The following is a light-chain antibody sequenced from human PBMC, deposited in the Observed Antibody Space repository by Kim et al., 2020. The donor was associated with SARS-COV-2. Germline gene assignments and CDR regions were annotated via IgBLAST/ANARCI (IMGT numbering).Light chain of an antibody. CDR2: DAS. J-gene: IGKJ5*01. Sequence: DIQMTQSPSSLSASVGDRVTITCRASQGIGKFLAWYQQKPGKAPKSLIYDASSLESGVPSRFSGRGSGTDFTLTISSLQPEDSATYYCQQCDNFPLTFGRGTRLEIK. V-gene: IGKV1-33*01. CDR1: QGIGKF. CDR3: QQCDNFPLT.